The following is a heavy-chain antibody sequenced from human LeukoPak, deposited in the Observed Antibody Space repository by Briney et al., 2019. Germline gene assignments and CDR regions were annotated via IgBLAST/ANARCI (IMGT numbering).Heavy chain of an antibody. V-gene: IGHV3-7*03. J-gene: IGHJ4*02. D-gene: IGHD5-18*01. Sequence: GGSLRLSCSASGFTFSDYWMMWVRQAPGKGLEWVGNIRQDDSEKNYVDSVKGRFTISRDNAKFSLYLQMNSLRAEDTAVYYCAKESGYSYGRSFDYWGQGTLVTVSS. CDR3: AKESGYSYGRSFDY. CDR2: IRQDDSEK. CDR1: GFTFSDYW.